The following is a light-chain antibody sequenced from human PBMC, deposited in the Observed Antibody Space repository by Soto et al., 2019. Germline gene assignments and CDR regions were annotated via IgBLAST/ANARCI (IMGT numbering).Light chain of an antibody. CDR3: QQLNSYPLT. CDR1: QGIRSY. J-gene: IGKJ3*01. V-gene: IGKV1-9*01. CDR2: AAS. Sequence: DIHLTQSPSFLSASVGDRVTITCRASQGIRSYLAWYQQKPGKAPNLLIYAASTLQSGVPSRFSGSGSGTDFTLTISSLQPDDFATYYCQQLNSYPLTFGPGTKVDI.